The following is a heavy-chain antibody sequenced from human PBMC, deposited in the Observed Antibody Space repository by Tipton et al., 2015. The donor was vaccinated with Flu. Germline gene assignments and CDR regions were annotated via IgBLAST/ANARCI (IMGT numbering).Heavy chain of an antibody. CDR1: GYTFTSNW. V-gene: IGHV3-7*01. CDR3: STSLNY. CDR2: IKQDGSEK. Sequence: VQLVQSGAELKKTGESLKISCQGSGYTFTSNWIGWVRQAPGKGLEWVANIKQDGSEKNYVDSVKGRFTISRDNAENSLYLQMNSLRAEDTAVYYCSTSLNYWGQGILVTVSS. J-gene: IGHJ4*02.